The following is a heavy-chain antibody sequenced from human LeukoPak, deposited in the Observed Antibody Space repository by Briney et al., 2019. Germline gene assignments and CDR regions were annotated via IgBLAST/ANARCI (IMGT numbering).Heavy chain of an antibody. V-gene: IGHV1-18*01. CDR1: GYTFSSYG. J-gene: IGHJ3*02. D-gene: IGHD2-2*01. Sequence: ASVKVSCKASGYTFSSYGISWVRQAPGQGLEWMGWISTYNGNTNYAQKIQGRVTMTTDTSTSTAYMELRSLRSDDTAVYYCAREGAHCSSTSSQRAVDIWGQGTMVTVSS. CDR2: ISTYNGNT. CDR3: AREGAHCSSTSSQRAVDI.